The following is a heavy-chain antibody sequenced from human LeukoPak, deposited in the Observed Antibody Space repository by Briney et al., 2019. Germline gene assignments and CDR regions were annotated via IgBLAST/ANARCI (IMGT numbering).Heavy chain of an antibody. V-gene: IGHV3-23*01. J-gene: IGHJ3*02. CDR2: ISGSGGST. Sequence: GGSLRLSCAASGFTFSSYAMSWVRQAPGKGLEWVSAISGSGGSTYYADSVKGRFTISRDNSKNTLYLQMNSLRAEDTAVYYCAKDRDYVWGSYRPDAFDIWGQGTMVTVSS. D-gene: IGHD3-16*02. CDR3: AKDRDYVWGSYRPDAFDI. CDR1: GFTFSSYA.